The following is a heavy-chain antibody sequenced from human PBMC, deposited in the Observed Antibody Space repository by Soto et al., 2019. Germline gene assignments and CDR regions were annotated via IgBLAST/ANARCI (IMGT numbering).Heavy chain of an antibody. CDR1: GGTFGTYT. CDR3: ARDTTY. D-gene: IGHD5-18*01. CDR2: IIPYLDIT. Sequence: QVQLVQSGAEVKKPGSSVKVSCKASGGTFGTYTISWVRQAPGQGLEWMGRIIPYLDITDYAQKFQGRFTIAADKSTPTAYMDLNRRRPEDTAVYFCARDTTYWGQGTLVTVSS. J-gene: IGHJ4*02. V-gene: IGHV1-69*02.